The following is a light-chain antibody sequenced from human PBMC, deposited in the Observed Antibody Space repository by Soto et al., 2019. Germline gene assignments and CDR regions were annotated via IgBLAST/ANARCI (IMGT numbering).Light chain of an antibody. Sequence: QSVLTHPASVSGSPGQSITISCTGTSSDVGSYNLVSWYQQHPGKAPKLMIYEGSKRPSGVSNRFSGSKSGNTASLTISGLEAEDEADYYCCSYAGSSIHVVLGGGTKLTVL. V-gene: IGLV2-23*01. J-gene: IGLJ2*01. CDR2: EGS. CDR1: SSDVGSYNL. CDR3: CSYAGSSIHVV.